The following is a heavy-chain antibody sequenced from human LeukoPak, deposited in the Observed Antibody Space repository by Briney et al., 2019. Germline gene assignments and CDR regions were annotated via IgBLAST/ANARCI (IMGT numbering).Heavy chain of an antibody. V-gene: IGHV3-74*01. J-gene: IGHJ3*02. Sequence: GALRLSWAGSGPTFSKYLVHWVRQAPGKGLVWVSRINSDGSSTSDADSVKGRFTISRDNAKNTLSLQMSSLRAEDTAVYYCARGVWFGERPDAFDIWGQGTMVTVSS. CDR1: GPTFSKYL. CDR2: INSDGSST. CDR3: ARGVWFGERPDAFDI. D-gene: IGHD3-10*01.